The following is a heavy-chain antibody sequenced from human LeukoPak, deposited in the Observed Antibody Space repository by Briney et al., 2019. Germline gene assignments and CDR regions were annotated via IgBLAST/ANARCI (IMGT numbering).Heavy chain of an antibody. J-gene: IGHJ4*02. CDR2: IYYSKNT. CDR1: GGSISSSSAY. D-gene: IGHD5-18*01. Sequence: SETLSLTCTVSGGSISSSSAYWGWIRQPPGKELEWIGSIYYSKNTYYNPSLKSRVTTSADTSKNQFSLTLGSVSATDTAVYYCVSPRGFSYGYFDYWGQGTLVTVSS. V-gene: IGHV4-39*01. CDR3: VSPRGFSYGYFDY.